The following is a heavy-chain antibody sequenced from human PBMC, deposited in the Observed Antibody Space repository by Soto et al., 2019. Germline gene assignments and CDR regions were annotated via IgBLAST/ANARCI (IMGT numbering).Heavy chain of an antibody. CDR3: ARDKWEMGLFDY. Sequence: QVQLVESGGGVVQPGRSLRLSCAASGFTFSSYAMHWVRQAPGKGLEWVAVISYDGSNKYYADSVKGRFNISRDNSKNTLYLQMNRLRAEDTAVYYCARDKWEMGLFDYWCQGTLVIVSA. V-gene: IGHV3-30-3*01. CDR2: ISYDGSNK. J-gene: IGHJ4*02. D-gene: IGHD1-26*01. CDR1: GFTFSSYA.